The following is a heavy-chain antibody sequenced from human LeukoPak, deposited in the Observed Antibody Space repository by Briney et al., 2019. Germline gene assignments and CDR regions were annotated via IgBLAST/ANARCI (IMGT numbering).Heavy chain of an antibody. V-gene: IGHV4-4*09. CDR2: IYTSGST. CDR1: GGSVRSYY. CDR3: ARGTAWAGTAFDF. D-gene: IGHD6-19*01. J-gene: IGHJ4*02. Sequence: SETLSLTCSVSGGSVRSYYWSWIRQFAGKELQWIGYIYTSGSTDYNPSLKSRVTISVDRSRNPIFLNLRSVTAADTAVYYCARGTAWAGTAFDFWGQGSRVTVSS.